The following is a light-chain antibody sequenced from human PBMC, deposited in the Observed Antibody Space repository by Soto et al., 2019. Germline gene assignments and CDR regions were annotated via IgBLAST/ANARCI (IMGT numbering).Light chain of an antibody. CDR2: VAS. CDR3: LQYNGLPTWT. J-gene: IGKJ1*01. Sequence: DIQMTQSPSSLSASLGDRVTITCRASQAIRNDVGWYQQKPGQDPKRLIYVASRLESGVPSRFSGSGFGTEFILTISSLQPEDFATYYCLQYNGLPTWTFGQGTKVEMK. V-gene: IGKV1-17*01. CDR1: QAIRND.